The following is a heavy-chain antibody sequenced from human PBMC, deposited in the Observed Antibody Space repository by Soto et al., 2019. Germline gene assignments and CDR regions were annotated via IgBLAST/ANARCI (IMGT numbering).Heavy chain of an antibody. D-gene: IGHD6-6*01. CDR1: GYTFTGYY. CDR3: ARDGGSSSFADCFDP. V-gene: IGHV1-2*02. Sequence: ASVKVSCKASGYTFTGYYMHWVRQAPGQGLEWMGRINRNSGGTNYAQKFQGRVTMTRDTSISTAYMELSRLRSDDTAVYYCARDGGSSSFADCFDPWGQGTLVTVSS. CDR2: INRNSGGT. J-gene: IGHJ5*02.